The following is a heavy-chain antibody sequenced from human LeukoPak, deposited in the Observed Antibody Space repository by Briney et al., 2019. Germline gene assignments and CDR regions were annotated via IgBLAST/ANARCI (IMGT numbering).Heavy chain of an antibody. J-gene: IGHJ6*02. V-gene: IGHV1-2*02. CDR2: INPRNGGT. D-gene: IGHD5-12*01. Sequence: GASVTVSCEASGYSFIDYYIHWVRQAPGQGLEWMGWINPRNGGTNYAQKFRGRVTVTRDTPITTAYLDLTSLTSDDTAIYYCARDMVEIVTTPISNYYGMDVWGQGTTVIVS. CDR3: ARDMVEIVTTPISNYYGMDV. CDR1: GYSFIDYY.